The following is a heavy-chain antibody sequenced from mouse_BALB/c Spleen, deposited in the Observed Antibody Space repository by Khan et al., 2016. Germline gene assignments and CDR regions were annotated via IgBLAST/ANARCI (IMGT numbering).Heavy chain of an antibody. J-gene: IGHJ4*01. CDR2: INPTSNYT. CDR3: ARGDVMDY. Sequence: VQLQESGAELARPGASVKMSCKSSGCNFTSNTMHWVKQRPGQGLEWIGYINPTSNYTNYNQRFRDKATLTADRSSSPAYMQLTGLTSEDSAVYYCARGDVMDYWGQGTSVTVSS. V-gene: IGHV1-4*01. CDR1: GCNFTSNT.